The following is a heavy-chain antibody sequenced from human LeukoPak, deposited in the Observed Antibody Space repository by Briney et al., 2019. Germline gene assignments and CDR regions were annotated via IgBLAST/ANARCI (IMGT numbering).Heavy chain of an antibody. CDR1: GGSISSYY. CDR2: IYYSGST. J-gene: IGHJ4*02. Sequence: PSETLSLTSTVSGGSISSYYWSWIRQPPGKGLEWIGYIYYSGSTNYNPSLKSRVTISVDTSKNQFSLKLSSVTAADTAVYYCARVGSSSGWYLGYWGQGTLVTVSS. D-gene: IGHD6-19*01. CDR3: ARVGSSSGWYLGY. V-gene: IGHV4-59*01.